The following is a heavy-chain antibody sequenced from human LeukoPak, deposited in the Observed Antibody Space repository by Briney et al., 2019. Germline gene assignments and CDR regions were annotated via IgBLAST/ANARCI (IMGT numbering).Heavy chain of an antibody. D-gene: IGHD3-22*01. V-gene: IGHV4-30-4*01. Sequence: SQTLSLTCTVSGGSISSGDYYWSWIRQPPGKGLGWIVYTYYNGSTYYDPSRKSRATISVHTSKSQFSLKLTSVTAADTAVYYCARPYYYDSRIDPWGQGTLVTVSS. CDR1: GGSISSGDYY. CDR2: TYYNGST. CDR3: ARPYYYDSRIDP. J-gene: IGHJ5*02.